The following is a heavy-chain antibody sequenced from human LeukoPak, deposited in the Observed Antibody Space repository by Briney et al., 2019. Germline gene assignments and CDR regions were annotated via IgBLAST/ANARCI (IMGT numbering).Heavy chain of an antibody. CDR2: INHSGST. J-gene: IGHJ6*03. CDR1: GGSFSGYY. D-gene: IGHD2-21*02. Sequence: SETLSLTCAVYGGSFSGYYWSWIRQPPGKGLEWIGEINHSGSTNYNPSLKSRVTISVDTSKNQFSLKLSSVTAADTAVYYCARHVLGRRKYCGGDCYTPYYYYYMDVWGKGTTVTVSS. V-gene: IGHV4-34*01. CDR3: ARHVLGRRKYCGGDCYTPYYYYYMDV.